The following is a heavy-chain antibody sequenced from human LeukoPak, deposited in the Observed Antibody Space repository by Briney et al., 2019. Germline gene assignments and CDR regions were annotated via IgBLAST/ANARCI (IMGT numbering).Heavy chain of an antibody. V-gene: IGHV3-23*01. CDR1: GFTFSSYA. J-gene: IGHJ4*02. CDR2: ISGSGGST. Sequence: GGSLRLSCAASGFTFSSYAMSWVRQAPGKGLEWVSAISGSGGSTYYADSVKGRFTITRDNSKNTLYLQMNSLRAEDTAVYYCAKVREAGVVPKGFDYWGQGTLVTVSS. D-gene: IGHD3-3*01. CDR3: AKVREAGVVPKGFDY.